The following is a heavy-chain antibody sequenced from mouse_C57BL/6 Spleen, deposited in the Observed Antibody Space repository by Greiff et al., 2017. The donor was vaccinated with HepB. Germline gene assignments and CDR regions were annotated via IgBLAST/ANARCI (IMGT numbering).Heavy chain of an antibody. CDR2: INPNNGGT. D-gene: IGHD4-1*01. V-gene: IGHV1-22*01. CDR1: GYTFTDYN. CDR3: ARPGLGQAMDY. J-gene: IGHJ4*01. Sequence: EVQLQQSGPELVKPGASVKMSCKASGYTFTDYNMHWVKQSHGKSLEWIGSINPNNGGTSYNQKFKGKATLTVNKSSSTAYMELRSLTSEDSAVYDCARPGLGQAMDYWGQGTSVTVSS.